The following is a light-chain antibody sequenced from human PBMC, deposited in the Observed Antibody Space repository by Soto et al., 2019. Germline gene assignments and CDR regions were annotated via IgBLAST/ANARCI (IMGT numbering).Light chain of an antibody. CDR1: KSIRSY. CDR3: QQSYSTPYT. CDR2: AAA. Sequence: DIQMPQSPSSLSASVGDSVTITCRARKSIRSYVTWDQQKPGKDPKLLIYAAASWQSGVPSRFSGRGSGTDFTLTISSLQPEDFSTYYCQQSYSTPYTFGQGTKLEIK. J-gene: IGKJ2*01. V-gene: IGKV1-39*01.